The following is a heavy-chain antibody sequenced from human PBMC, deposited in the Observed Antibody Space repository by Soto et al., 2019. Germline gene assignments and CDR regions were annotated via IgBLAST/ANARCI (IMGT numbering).Heavy chain of an antibody. CDR3: AKVMVKNWFDP. V-gene: IGHV3-23*01. D-gene: IGHD5-18*01. Sequence: GGSLRLSCAASGFTFSSYATSWVRQAPGKGLEWVSAISGSGGSTYYADSVKGRFTISRDNSKNTLYLQMNSLRADDTAVYYCAKVMVKNWFDPWGQGTLVTVSS. CDR1: GFTFSSYA. CDR2: ISGSGGST. J-gene: IGHJ5*02.